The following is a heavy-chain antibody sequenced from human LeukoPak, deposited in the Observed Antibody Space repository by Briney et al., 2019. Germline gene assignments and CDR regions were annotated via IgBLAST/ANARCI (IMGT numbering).Heavy chain of an antibody. D-gene: IGHD3-10*01. Sequence: ASVKVSCKASGYTFTSYYMHWVRQAPGQGLEWMGIINPSGGSTSYAQKFRGRVTMTRDTSTSTVYMELSSLRSEDTAVYYCARVEGYGSGSYTFDYWGQGTLVTVSS. CDR3: ARVEGYGSGSYTFDY. CDR2: INPSGGST. J-gene: IGHJ4*02. CDR1: GYTFTSYY. V-gene: IGHV1-46*01.